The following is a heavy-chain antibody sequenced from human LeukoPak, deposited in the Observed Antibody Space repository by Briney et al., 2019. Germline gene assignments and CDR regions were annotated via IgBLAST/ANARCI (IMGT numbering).Heavy chain of an antibody. Sequence: GGSLRLSCAASGFTFSDYYMSWIRQAPGKGLEWVSYISSSGSTIYYADSVKGRFTISRDDAKNSLYLQMNSLRAEDTAVYYCARASLVTAGWFDPWGQGTLVTVSS. CDR1: GFTFSDYY. D-gene: IGHD2-21*02. V-gene: IGHV3-11*01. CDR3: ARASLVTAGWFDP. J-gene: IGHJ5*02. CDR2: ISSSGSTI.